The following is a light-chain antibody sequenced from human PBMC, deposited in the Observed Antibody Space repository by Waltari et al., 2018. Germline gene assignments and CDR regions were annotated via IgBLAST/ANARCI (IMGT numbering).Light chain of an antibody. J-gene: IGKJ4*01. CDR3: QQRSNWPPAVT. CDR2: DAS. CDR1: HSISSY. Sequence: EMVLTQSPAPLTLSPGEGATLPCSASHSISSYFAWYQQQPGQAPRLLIYDASTRATGIPARFSGSGSGTEFTLTISILEPEDFAVYYCQQRSNWPPAVTFGGGTKVEIK. V-gene: IGKV3-11*01.